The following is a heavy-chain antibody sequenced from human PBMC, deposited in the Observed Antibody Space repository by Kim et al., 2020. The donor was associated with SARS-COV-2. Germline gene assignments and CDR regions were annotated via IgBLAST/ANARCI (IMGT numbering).Heavy chain of an antibody. D-gene: IGHD3-10*01. CDR3: ATALVISYYYYGMDV. Sequence: QKCQGRVTMTEDTSTETAYMELSSLRSEDTAVYYCATALVISYYYYGMDVWGQGTTVTVSS. J-gene: IGHJ6*02. V-gene: IGHV1-24*01.